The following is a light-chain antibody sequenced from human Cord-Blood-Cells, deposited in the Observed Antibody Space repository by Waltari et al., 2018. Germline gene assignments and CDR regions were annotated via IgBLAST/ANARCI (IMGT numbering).Light chain of an antibody. Sequence: QSALTQPRSVSGSPGQSVTISCTGTSSDVGGYNYVSWYQQHPGKAPKLMIYDVSKRPSGVPDRFSGSKAGNTASRTISGLQAEDEADYDCCSYAGSYTSVFGGGTKLTVL. CDR1: SSDVGGYNY. CDR3: CSYAGSYTSV. J-gene: IGLJ2*01. V-gene: IGLV2-11*01. CDR2: DVS.